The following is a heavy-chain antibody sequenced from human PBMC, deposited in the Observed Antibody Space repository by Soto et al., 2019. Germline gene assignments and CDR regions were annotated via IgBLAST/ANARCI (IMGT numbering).Heavy chain of an antibody. V-gene: IGHV5-51*01. CDR2: IYPGDSDT. D-gene: IGHD5-12*01. J-gene: IGHJ6*02. CDR1: GYSFTSYC. Sequence: PGESLKSSCKGSGYSFTSYCIGWVLQMPWKGLEWMGIIYPGDSDTRYSPSFQGQVTISADKSISTAYLQWSSLKASDTAMYYCARTTAVATSPYYYYYGMDVWGQGTTVTVS. CDR3: ARTTAVATSPYYYYYGMDV.